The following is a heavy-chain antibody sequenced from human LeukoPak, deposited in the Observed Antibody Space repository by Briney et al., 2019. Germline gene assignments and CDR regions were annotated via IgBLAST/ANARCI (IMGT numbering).Heavy chain of an antibody. D-gene: IGHD3-22*01. J-gene: IGHJ6*02. V-gene: IGHV3-74*01. CDR2: INSDGSST. CDR3: ARAQYYDSTTAGGMDV. Sequence: PGGSLRLSCAAPGFTFSTYWMHWVRQAPRKGLVWVSRINSDGSSTNYADSVKGRFTISRDNAKNTLYLQMNSLRTEDTAVYYCARAQYYDSTTAGGMDVWGQGTTVTVSS. CDR1: GFTFSTYW.